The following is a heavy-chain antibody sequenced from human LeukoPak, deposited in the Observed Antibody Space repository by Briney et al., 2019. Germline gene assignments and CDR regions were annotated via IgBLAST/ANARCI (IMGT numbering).Heavy chain of an antibody. Sequence: GGSLRLSCAASGVTFSSYAMSCVRQAPGMGLEWVSAISASGGSTYYADSVKGRFTISRDSSKSTLYLQMNTLRAEDTAVYYCAKRIVTAGPYFDYWGQGALVTVSS. J-gene: IGHJ4*02. V-gene: IGHV3-23*01. CDR2: ISASGGST. CDR3: AKRIVTAGPYFDY. CDR1: GVTFSSYA. D-gene: IGHD6-13*01.